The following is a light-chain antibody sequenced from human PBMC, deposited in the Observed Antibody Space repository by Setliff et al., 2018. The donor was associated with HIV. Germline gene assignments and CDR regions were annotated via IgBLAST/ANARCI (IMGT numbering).Light chain of an antibody. J-gene: IGLJ1*01. CDR1: SSDVGSYNL. Sequence: QSALAQPASVSGSPGQSVTISCTGTSSDVGSYNLVSWYQQRPGKAPKLIMYEVTKWPSGISDRFSGSKSGNTASLTISGLQAEDEADYYCSSYTSSGTPYVFGTGTKVTVL. CDR2: EVT. CDR3: SSYTSSGTPYV. V-gene: IGLV2-14*02.